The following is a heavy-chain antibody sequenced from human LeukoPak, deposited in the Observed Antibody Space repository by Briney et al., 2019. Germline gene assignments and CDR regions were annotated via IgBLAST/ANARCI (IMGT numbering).Heavy chain of an antibody. CDR2: ISSNGGNT. Sequence: GGSLRLSCAASGFTFSSYAMHWVRQAPGRGLEYVSAISSNGGNTYYADSVKGRFTISRDNSKNTLYLQMSSLRAEDTAVYYCVKDGYNYGLYYFDYWGQRTLVTVSS. CDR1: GFTFSSYA. CDR3: VKDGYNYGLYYFDY. J-gene: IGHJ4*02. D-gene: IGHD5-18*01. V-gene: IGHV3-64D*09.